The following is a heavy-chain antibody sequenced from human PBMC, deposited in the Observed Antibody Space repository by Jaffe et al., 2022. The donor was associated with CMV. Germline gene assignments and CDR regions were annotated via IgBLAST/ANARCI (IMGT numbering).Heavy chain of an antibody. V-gene: IGHV3-23*01. Sequence: EVQLLESGGGLVQPGGSLRLSCAASGFTFSSYAMSWVRQAPGKGLEWVSAISGSGGSTYYADSVKGRFTISRDNSKNTLYLQMNSLRAEDTAVYYCAEGRHSDSSSWAYYFDYWGQGTLVTVSS. J-gene: IGHJ4*02. CDR1: GFTFSSYA. D-gene: IGHD6-13*01. CDR3: AEGRHSDSSSWAYYFDY. CDR2: ISGSGGST.